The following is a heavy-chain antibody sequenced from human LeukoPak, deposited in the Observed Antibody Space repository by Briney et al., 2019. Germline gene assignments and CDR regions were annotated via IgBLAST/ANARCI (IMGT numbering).Heavy chain of an antibody. V-gene: IGHV3-11*06. D-gene: IGHD2-21*01. CDR3: ARDTKRFQRYYFDY. J-gene: IGHJ4*02. CDR1: AFTFSDHY. CDR2: ISGSSSYT. Sequence: GGSLRLSCAASAFTFSDHYMSWIRRAPGKGLEWVSYISGSSSYTNYADSVKGRFTISRDNAKNSLYLQMNSLRAEDTAVYYCARDTKRFQRYYFDYWGRGTLVTVSS.